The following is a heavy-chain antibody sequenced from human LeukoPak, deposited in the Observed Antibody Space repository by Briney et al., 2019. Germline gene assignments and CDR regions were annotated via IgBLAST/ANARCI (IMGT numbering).Heavy chain of an antibody. CDR2: IKRDGSEK. J-gene: IGHJ6*02. CDR1: GFTFSSYW. Sequence: PGGSLRLSCAASGFTFSSYWMSWVRQAPGKGLEWVANIKRDGSEKYYVDSVKGRFTISRDNSKNTVYLQMNSLGVEDTAVYYCARDRGSSGWSRNYGMDVWGQGTTVTVSS. V-gene: IGHV3-7*01. D-gene: IGHD6-19*01. CDR3: ARDRGSSGWSRNYGMDV.